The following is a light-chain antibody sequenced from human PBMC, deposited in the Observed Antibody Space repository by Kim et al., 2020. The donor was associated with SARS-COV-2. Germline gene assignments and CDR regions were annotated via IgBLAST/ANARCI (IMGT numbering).Light chain of an antibody. J-gene: IGKJ2*01. CDR3: KQYGT. CDR1: QDISDY. CDR2: DAS. V-gene: IGKV1-33*01. Sequence: DIQLTQSPSSLSASVGDRVTITCQAGQDISDYLNWYQQKPGEVPKLLIYDASKLHTGVPSRFSGGGSGTHFTFTISSLQPEDVATYNCKQYGTFAQDTKV.